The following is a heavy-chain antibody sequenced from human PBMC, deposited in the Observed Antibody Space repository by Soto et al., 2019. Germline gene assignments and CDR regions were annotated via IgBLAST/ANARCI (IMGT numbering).Heavy chain of an antibody. V-gene: IGHV1-3*01. J-gene: IGHJ4*02. CDR1: GYTFTSYS. CDR2: INAGNGNT. D-gene: IGHD3-3*01. Sequence: QVHLVQSGAEVKKPGASVKVSCKASGYTFTSYSMHWVRQAPGQRLEWMGWINAGNGNTKYSQKFQGRATITRDASASTAYMELSSLRSADTAVYYWATGVDYNFWSGYYNYFDYWGQGTLVTVSS. CDR3: ATGVDYNFWSGYYNYFDY.